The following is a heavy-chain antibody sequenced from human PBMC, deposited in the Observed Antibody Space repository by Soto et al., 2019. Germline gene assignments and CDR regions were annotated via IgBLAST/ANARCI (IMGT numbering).Heavy chain of an antibody. Sequence: GGSLRLSCAASGFTFSSYGMHWVRQAPGKGLEWVAVIWYDGSNKYYADSVKGRFTISRDNSKNTLYLQMNSLRAEDTAVYYCAREGQSPVGYPYYYYYMDVWGKGTTVTVSS. V-gene: IGHV3-33*01. CDR2: IWYDGSNK. D-gene: IGHD3-16*02. CDR1: GFTFSSYG. CDR3: AREGQSPVGYPYYYYYMDV. J-gene: IGHJ6*03.